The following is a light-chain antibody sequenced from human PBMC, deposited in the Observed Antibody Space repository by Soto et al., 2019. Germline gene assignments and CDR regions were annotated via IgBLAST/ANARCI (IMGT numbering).Light chain of an antibody. CDR1: SSNIGAGYD. CDR2: GNT. Sequence: QSVLTQPPSVSGAPGQRVTISCTGSSSNIGAGYDVHWYQQVPGTAPKLPIYGNTNRPSGVPDRFSGSKSGTSASLAITGLQTYDEADYYCQSYDSSLSVVFGGGTQLTVL. J-gene: IGLJ2*01. CDR3: QSYDSSLSVV. V-gene: IGLV1-40*01.